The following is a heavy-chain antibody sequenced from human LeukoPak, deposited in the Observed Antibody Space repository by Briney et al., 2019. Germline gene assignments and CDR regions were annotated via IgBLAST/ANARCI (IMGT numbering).Heavy chain of an antibody. CDR3: ARGADRGYCSSSSCAAGS. J-gene: IGHJ5*02. Sequence: SETLSLICTVSGGSISGYYWSWIRQPPGKGLEWIGNIYYSGGNKYNPSLKSRVTISVDTSKNQFSLKLSSVTAADTAVYYCARGADRGYCSSSSCAAGSWGQGTLVTVSS. CDR2: IYYSGGN. D-gene: IGHD2-2*01. V-gene: IGHV4-59*08. CDR1: GGSISGYY.